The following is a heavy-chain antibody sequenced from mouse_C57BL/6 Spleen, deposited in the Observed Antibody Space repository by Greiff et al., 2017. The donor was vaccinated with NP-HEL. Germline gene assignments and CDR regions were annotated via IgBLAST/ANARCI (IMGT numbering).Heavy chain of an antibody. J-gene: IGHJ3*01. CDR1: GFTFSSYA. V-gene: IGHV5-4*01. CDR3: ARDGYYLWDKFAY. D-gene: IGHD2-3*01. Sequence: EVKLVESGGGLVKPGGSLKLSCAASGFTFSSYAMSWVRQTPEKRLEWVATISDGGSYTYYPDNVKGRFTISRDNAKNNLYLQMSHLKSEDTAMYYCARDGYYLWDKFAYWGQGTLVTVSA. CDR2: ISDGGSYT.